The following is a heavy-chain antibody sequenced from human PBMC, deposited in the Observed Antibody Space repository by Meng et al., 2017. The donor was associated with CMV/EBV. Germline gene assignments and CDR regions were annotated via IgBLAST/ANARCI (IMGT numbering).Heavy chain of an antibody. Sequence: IPLKDSCPTLVKPTQTLTLTWSFSGFSLSTSGVVVGWIRQPPGKALEWLALIYCDDDKRYSPSLKSRLTITKDTSKNQVVLTMTNMDPVDTATYYCAHHADIAAAGSYYYWGQGTLVTVSS. CDR1: GFSLSTSGVV. D-gene: IGHD6-13*01. J-gene: IGHJ4*02. CDR2: IYCDDDK. CDR3: AHHADIAAAGSYYY. V-gene: IGHV2-5*02.